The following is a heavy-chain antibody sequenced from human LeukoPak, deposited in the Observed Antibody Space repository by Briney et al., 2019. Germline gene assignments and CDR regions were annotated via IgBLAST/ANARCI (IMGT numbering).Heavy chain of an antibody. CDR2: ISYDGSNK. J-gene: IGHJ4*02. D-gene: IGHD6-13*01. CDR1: GFTFSSYG. CDR3: AKEARIAAAGLQYYFDY. V-gene: IGHV3-30*18. Sequence: GGSLRLSCAASGFTFSSYGMHWVRQAPGKGLEWVAVISYDGSNKYYADSVKGRFTISRDNSKNTLYLQMNSLRAEDTAVYYCAKEARIAAAGLQYYFDYWGQGTLVTVSS.